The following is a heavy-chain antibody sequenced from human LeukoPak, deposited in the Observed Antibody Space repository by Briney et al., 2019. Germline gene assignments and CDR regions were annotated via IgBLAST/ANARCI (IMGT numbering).Heavy chain of an antibody. CDR3: AIDPLLWFGERVDY. Sequence: PGGSLRLSCAASGFTSSSYAMSWVRQAPGKGLEWVSGISGSGGSTYYADSVKGRFTISRDNSKNTLYLQMNSLRAEDTAVYYCAIDPLLWFGERVDYWGQGTLVTVSS. D-gene: IGHD3-10*01. V-gene: IGHV3-23*01. CDR2: ISGSGGST. J-gene: IGHJ4*02. CDR1: GFTSSSYA.